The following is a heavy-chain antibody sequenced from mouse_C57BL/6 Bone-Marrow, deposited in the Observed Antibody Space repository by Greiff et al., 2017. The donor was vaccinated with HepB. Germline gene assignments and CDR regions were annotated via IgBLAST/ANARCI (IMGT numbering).Heavy chain of an antibody. V-gene: IGHV5-2*01. CDR1: EYEFPSHD. CDR2: INSDGGST. Sequence: EVQRVESGGGLVQPGESLKLSCESNEYEFPSHDMSWVRKTPEKRLELVAAINSDGGSTYYPDTMERRFIISRDNTKQTLYLQMSSLRSEDTSLYYCARFGSGYWFAYWGQGTLVTVSA. CDR3: ARFGSGYWFAY. D-gene: IGHD3-2*02. J-gene: IGHJ3*01.